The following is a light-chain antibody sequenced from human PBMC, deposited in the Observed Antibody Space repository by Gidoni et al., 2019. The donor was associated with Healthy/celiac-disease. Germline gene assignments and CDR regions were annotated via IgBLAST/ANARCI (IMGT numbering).Light chain of an antibody. CDR1: SSNIGSNT. CDR3: AAWDDRLNGLYV. CDR2: SNN. J-gene: IGLJ1*01. V-gene: IGLV1-44*01. Sequence: QSSLTHPPPASCTPGQRFTLSCSGSSSNIGSNTVNWYHQLPGTAPKLPIYSNNQRPAGVPDRCSGSKSGTAASLAISGRQSEEEADYYCAAWDDRLNGLYVFGTGTKVTVL.